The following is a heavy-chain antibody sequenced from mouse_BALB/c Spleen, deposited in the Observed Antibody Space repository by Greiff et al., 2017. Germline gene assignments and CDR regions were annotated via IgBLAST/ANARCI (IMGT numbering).Heavy chain of an antibody. J-gene: IGHJ4*01. D-gene: IGHD1-1*01. CDR2: INPSNGRT. Sequence: QVQLKQPGAELVKPGASVKLYCKASGYTFTSYWMHWVKQRPGQGLEWIGEINPSNGRTNYNEKFKSKATLTVDKSSSTAYMQLSSLTSEDSAVYYCARRGYYGSCYAMDYWGQGTSVTVSS. CDR1: GYTFTSYW. V-gene: IGHV1S81*02. CDR3: ARRGYYGSCYAMDY.